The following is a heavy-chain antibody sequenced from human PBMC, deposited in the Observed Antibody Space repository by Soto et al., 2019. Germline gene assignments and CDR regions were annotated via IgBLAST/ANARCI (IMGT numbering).Heavy chain of an antibody. V-gene: IGHV3-33*01. CDR3: ARDQGYAKNRDYYYYGMDV. J-gene: IGHJ6*02. CDR2: IWYDGSNK. Sequence: QVQLVESGGGVVQPGRSLRLSCAASGFTFSSYGMHWVRQAPGKGLEWVAVIWYDGSNKYYADSVKGRFTISRDNSKNTLYLQMNSLRAEDTAVYYCARDQGYAKNRDYYYYGMDVWGQGTTVTVSS. D-gene: IGHD1-1*01. CDR1: GFTFSSYG.